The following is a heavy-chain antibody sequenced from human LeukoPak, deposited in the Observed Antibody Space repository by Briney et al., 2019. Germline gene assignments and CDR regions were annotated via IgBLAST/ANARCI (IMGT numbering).Heavy chain of an antibody. J-gene: IGHJ3*02. CDR2: INHSGST. V-gene: IGHV4-34*01. D-gene: IGHD3-3*01. CDR1: GRSFSGYY. CDR3: ARALYYDFWSGYSDAFDI. Sequence: SETLSLTCAVYGRSFSGYYWSWIRQPPGKGLEWIGEINHSGSTNYNPSLKSRVTISVDTSKNQFSLKLSSVTAADTAVYYCARALYYDFWSGYSDAFDIWGQGTMVTVSS.